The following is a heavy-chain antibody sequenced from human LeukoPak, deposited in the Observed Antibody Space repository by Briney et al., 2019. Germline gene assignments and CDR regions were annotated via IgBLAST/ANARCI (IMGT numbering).Heavy chain of an antibody. D-gene: IGHD1-26*01. CDR3: ARDSGSGNNDY. CDR1: GYTFTSYA. CDR2: ISAGNGIT. Sequence: ASVKVSCKASGYTFTSYAIHWVRQAPGQRLEWMGWISAGNGITKYSQNFQGRVTFISNTSATTAFMELSSLRSEDAAVYYCARDSGSGNNDYWGQGTLVTVSS. J-gene: IGHJ4*02. V-gene: IGHV1-3*01.